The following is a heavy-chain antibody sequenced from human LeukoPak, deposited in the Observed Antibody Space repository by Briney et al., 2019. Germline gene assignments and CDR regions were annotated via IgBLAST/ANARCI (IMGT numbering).Heavy chain of an antibody. CDR1: GRSFSGYY. CDR3: ASTTVTTLSDAVGDDY. CDR2: INHSGST. J-gene: IGHJ4*02. V-gene: IGHV4-34*01. Sequence: PSETLSLTCAVYGRSFSGYYWSWIRQPPGKGLEWMGEINHSGSTNYNPSLKSRGTISVETSKNQCSLKLSSVTAAGAAVYYCASTTVTTLSDAVGDDYWGQGTLVTVSS. D-gene: IGHD4-17*01.